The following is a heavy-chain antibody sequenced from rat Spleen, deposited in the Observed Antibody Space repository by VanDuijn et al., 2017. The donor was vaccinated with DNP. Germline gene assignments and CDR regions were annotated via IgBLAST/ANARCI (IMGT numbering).Heavy chain of an antibody. D-gene: IGHD1-3*01. Sequence: EVQLVETGGGLVQPGRSLKLSCVASGFTFSSYWMFWIRQAPGKGLEWVASINTDGGSTYYPDSVRGRFTISRDNAKSTLYLQMDSLRSEDTATYYCATHRTSIATYYFDYWGQGAMVTVSS. CDR2: INTDGGST. CDR1: GFTFSSYW. J-gene: IGHJ2*01. CDR3: ATHRTSIATYYFDY. V-gene: IGHV5-58*01.